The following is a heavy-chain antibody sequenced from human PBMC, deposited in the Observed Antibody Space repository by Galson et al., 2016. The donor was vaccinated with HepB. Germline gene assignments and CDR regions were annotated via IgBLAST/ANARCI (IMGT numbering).Heavy chain of an antibody. V-gene: IGHV3-30*18. D-gene: IGHD6-19*01. CDR1: GFTFNTYG. CDR2: ISHDGSNT. CDR3: AKDVAPPAIAVPGTWGNWFDP. J-gene: IGHJ5*02. Sequence: SLRLSCAASGFTFNTYGMHWVRQAPGKGLDWVAVISHDGSNTYYADSVKGRFTISRDNSKNTLYLQMNSLRAEDTAVDYCAKDVAPPAIAVPGTWGNWFDPWGQGTLVTVSS.